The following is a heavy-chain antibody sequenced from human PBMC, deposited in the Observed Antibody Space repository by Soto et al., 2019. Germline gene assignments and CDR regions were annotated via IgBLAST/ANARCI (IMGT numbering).Heavy chain of an antibody. D-gene: IGHD2-8*01. V-gene: IGHV3-30-3*01. Sequence: GESLKISCAASGFTFSSYAMHWVRQAPGKGLEWVAVISYDGSNKYYADSVKGRFTISRDNSKNTLYLQMNSLRAEDTAVYYCARNGGQNDYYYYGMDVWGQGTTVTVSS. CDR2: ISYDGSNK. CDR3: ARNGGQNDYYYYGMDV. J-gene: IGHJ6*02. CDR1: GFTFSSYA.